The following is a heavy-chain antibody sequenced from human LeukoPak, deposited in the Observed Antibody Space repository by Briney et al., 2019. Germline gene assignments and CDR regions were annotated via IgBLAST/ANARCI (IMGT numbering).Heavy chain of an antibody. CDR1: GFTFDDYA. V-gene: IGHV3-9*01. D-gene: IGHD5-18*01. Sequence: GGSLRLSCAASGFTFDDYAMHWVRQAPGKGLEWVSGISWNSGSIGYADSVKGRFTISRDNAKNSLYLQMNSLRAEDTVLYYCAAGYSYGQGDYWGQGTLVTVSS. CDR3: AAGYSYGQGDY. CDR2: ISWNSGSI. J-gene: IGHJ4*02.